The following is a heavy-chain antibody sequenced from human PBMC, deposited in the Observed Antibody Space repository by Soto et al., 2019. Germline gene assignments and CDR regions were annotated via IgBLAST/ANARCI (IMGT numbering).Heavy chain of an antibody. CDR1: DGSFRGYQ. J-gene: IGHJ3*02. CDR2: INRSGST. V-gene: IGHV4-34*01. Sequence: QVQLQQWGAGLLRPSETLSLTCAVYDGSFRGYQWSWIRQSPGKGLEWIGEINRSGSTNYNPSLKSRVTISVDPSKNQFSLKVPSVTDADTAVYYCARRPDGFDIWGQGTMVTVSS. D-gene: IGHD6-6*01. CDR3: ARRPDGFDI.